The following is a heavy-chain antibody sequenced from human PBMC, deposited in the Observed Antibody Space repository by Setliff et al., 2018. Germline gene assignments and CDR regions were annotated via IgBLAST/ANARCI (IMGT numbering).Heavy chain of an antibody. Sequence: SQTLSLTCTVSGASLRSGSNYWGWFRQPAGKGLEWVGRIYTDGTTNYNPSLKSRVSISADTSMNHFSLRMTSVSAADTAVYYCAKEHVVISFVTNTHHHYGMDVWGQGTTVTVSS. V-gene: IGHV4-61*02. CDR2: IYTDGTT. D-gene: IGHD2-8*01. J-gene: IGHJ6*02. CDR1: GASLRSGSNY. CDR3: AKEHVVISFVTNTHHHYGMDV.